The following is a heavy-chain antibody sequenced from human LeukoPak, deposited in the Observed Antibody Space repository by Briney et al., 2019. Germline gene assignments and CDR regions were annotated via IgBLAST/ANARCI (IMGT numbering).Heavy chain of an antibody. CDR1: GYSFTSYW. CDR3: ARHASGGGPYYYGMDV. D-gene: IGHD6-19*01. Sequence: GESLKISCKGSGYSFTSYWISWVRQMPGKGLEWMGRIDPSDSYTNYSPSFQGHVTISADKSISTAYLQWSSLKASDTAMYYCARHASGGGPYYYGMDVWGQETTVTVSS. J-gene: IGHJ6*02. CDR2: IDPSDSYT. V-gene: IGHV5-10-1*01.